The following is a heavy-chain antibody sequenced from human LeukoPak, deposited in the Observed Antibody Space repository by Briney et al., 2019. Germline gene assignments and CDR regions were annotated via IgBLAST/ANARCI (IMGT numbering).Heavy chain of an antibody. CDR1: GFTLSTFD. V-gene: IGHV3-21*06. D-gene: IGHD2-2*01. Sequence: GGSLRLSCAASGFTLSTFDMNWVRQAPGKGLEWVSSISTSSRYIYYRDSVKGRFTISRDDAKNSLYLQMNSMTVEDTAVYYCARANCSGSTCYLRHSWLDPWGQGTLVTVSS. CDR2: ISTSSRYI. J-gene: IGHJ5*02. CDR3: ARANCSGSTCYLRHSWLDP.